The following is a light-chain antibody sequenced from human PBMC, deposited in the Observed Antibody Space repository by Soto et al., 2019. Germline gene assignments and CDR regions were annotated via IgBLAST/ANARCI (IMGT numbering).Light chain of an antibody. V-gene: IGKV3-20*01. CDR1: HSVSSSY. CDR3: QQYGSSPRIT. Sequence: EIVLTQSPGTLSLSPGERATLSCRASHSVSSSYLAWYQQKPGQAPRLLIYGASSRATGIPDRFSGSGSGTDFTLTISRLEPEDFAVYYCQQYGSSPRITFGQGTRREIK. CDR2: GAS. J-gene: IGKJ5*01.